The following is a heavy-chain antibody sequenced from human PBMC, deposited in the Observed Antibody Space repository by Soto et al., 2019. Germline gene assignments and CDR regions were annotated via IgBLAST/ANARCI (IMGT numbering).Heavy chain of an antibody. J-gene: IGHJ5*02. V-gene: IGHV3-23*01. CDR3: ARCTVDTIVTSGWCHYLDP. CDR2: VSGSGGTT. Sequence: EVQLLDSVGGLVQPGGSLRLSCAASGFTFSSSAMSWVRQAPGKGLEWVSAVSGSGGTTYYADSVRGRFTISRDNSKNTLYLQMNSLRAEDTAIYFCARCTVDTIVTSGWCHYLDPWGQGTLVTVSS. CDR1: GFTFSSSA. D-gene: IGHD6-19*01.